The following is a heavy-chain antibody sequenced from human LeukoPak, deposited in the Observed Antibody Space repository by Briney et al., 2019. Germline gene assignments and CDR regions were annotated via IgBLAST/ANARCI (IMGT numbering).Heavy chain of an antibody. Sequence: PSETLSLTCGVSGGSITNTNYWPWVRQPPGKGLEWIGEVNLQGSTNYNPSLMGRVAISVDTSENHISLQLTSVTAADTAVYYCAREGGPYRPLDCPGQGTLVTVSA. J-gene: IGHJ4*02. CDR1: GGSITNTNY. CDR3: AREGGPYRPLDC. CDR2: VNLQGST. V-gene: IGHV4-4*02.